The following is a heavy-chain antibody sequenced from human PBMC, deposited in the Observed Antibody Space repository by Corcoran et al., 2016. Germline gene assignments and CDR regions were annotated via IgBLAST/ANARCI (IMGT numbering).Heavy chain of an antibody. J-gene: IGHJ4*02. CDR3: ARAYGYYARGYYFDY. CDR1: GFTVSSNY. Sequence: EVQLVESGGGLIQPGGSLRLSCAASGFTVSSNYMSWVRQATGKGLEWVSVIYSGVSTYYADYVKGRSTISRDNSKNTLYLQMNSLRAEETAVYYCARAYGYYARGYYFDYWGQGTLVTVSS. CDR2: IYSGVST. V-gene: IGHV3-53*01. D-gene: IGHD4-17*01.